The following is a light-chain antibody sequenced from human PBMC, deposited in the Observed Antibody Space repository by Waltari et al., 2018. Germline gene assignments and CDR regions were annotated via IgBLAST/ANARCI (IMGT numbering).Light chain of an antibody. J-gene: IGLJ3*02. CDR1: SSDVGGYHY. CDR2: DVS. V-gene: IGLV2-14*01. CDR3: SSYTSSNTLV. Sequence: QSALTQPASVSGSPGQPIPISCTGTSSDVGGYHYVSWYQQYPGKAPKLMIYDVSQRPSGVSNRFSGSKSGNTASLTISGLQAEDEADYYCSSYTSSNTLVFGVGTKLTVL.